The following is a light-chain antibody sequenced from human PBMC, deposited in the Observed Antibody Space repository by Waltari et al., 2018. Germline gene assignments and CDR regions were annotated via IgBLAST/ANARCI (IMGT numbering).Light chain of an antibody. CDR1: QSVSSY. J-gene: IGKJ1*01. V-gene: IGKV3-11*01. CDR3: QQRSNWT. Sequence: EIVLTQSPATLSLSPGERATLSCRASQSVSSYLAWYQQKPGQAPRLLIYDASNRATGIPARFSGGGSGTDVTLTISSLEPEDFAVYYCQQRSNWTFGQGTKVEIK. CDR2: DAS.